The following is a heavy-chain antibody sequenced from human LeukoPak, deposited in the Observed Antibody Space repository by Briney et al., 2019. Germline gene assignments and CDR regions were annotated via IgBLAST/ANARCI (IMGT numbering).Heavy chain of an antibody. V-gene: IGHV3-21*04. Sequence: GGSLRLSCAASGFTFTTYSMDWVRQAPGKGLEWVSSISGSSSYIYYADSVKGRFTISRDNAKNSLFLQMNSLRAEDTALYYCAKDRGIVVAARFGDYWGQGTLVTVSS. CDR2: ISGSSSYI. CDR3: AKDRGIVVAARFGDY. CDR1: GFTFTTYS. D-gene: IGHD6-19*01. J-gene: IGHJ4*02.